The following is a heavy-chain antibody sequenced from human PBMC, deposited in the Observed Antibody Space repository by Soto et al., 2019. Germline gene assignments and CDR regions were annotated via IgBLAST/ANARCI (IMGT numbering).Heavy chain of an antibody. J-gene: IGHJ5*02. D-gene: IGHD2-21*01. V-gene: IGHV4-59*08. CDR3: ARLGAYYQSLDP. CDR2: IYYSGST. CDR1: GGSIRSYY. Sequence: SETLSLTCTVSGGSIRSYYWSWIRQPPGKGLEWIGYIYYSGSTYYNPSLKSRVTISVDTSKNQFSLKLSSVTAADTAVYYCARLGAYYQSLDPWGPGTLVTVSS.